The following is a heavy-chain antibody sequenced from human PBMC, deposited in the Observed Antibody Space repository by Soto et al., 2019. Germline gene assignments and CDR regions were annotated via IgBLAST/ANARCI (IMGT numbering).Heavy chain of an antibody. Sequence: PGGSLRLSCSASGFTFSSYAMHWVRQAPGKGLEYVSAISSNGGSTYYADSVKGRFTISRDNSKNTLYLQMSSLRAEDTAVYYCVKDQRGLLPSWWFDPWGQGTLVTVSS. CDR1: GFTFSSYA. D-gene: IGHD2-21*02. CDR2: ISSNGGST. J-gene: IGHJ5*02. V-gene: IGHV3-64D*06. CDR3: VKDQRGLLPSWWFDP.